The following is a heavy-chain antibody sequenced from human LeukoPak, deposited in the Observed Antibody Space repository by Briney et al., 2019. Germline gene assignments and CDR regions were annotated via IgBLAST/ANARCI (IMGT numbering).Heavy chain of an antibody. CDR2: INHSGST. D-gene: IGHD3-22*01. CDR3: ARSYNYYYTSGYYLDY. CDR1: GGSISGYY. V-gene: IGHV4-34*01. Sequence: SETLSLTCAVYGGSISGYYWSWLRPPPGKGLEWMGEINHSGSTNYNPSLKSRVTISVDTSKDQFSLKLSSVTAADTAVYYCARSYNYYYTSGYYLDYWGQGTLVTVSS. J-gene: IGHJ4*02.